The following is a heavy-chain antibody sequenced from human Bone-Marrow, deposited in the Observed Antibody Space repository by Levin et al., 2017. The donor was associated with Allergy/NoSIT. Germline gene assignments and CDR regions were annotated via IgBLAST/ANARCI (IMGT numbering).Heavy chain of an antibody. Sequence: GGSLRLSCAASGFTFSNYWMHWVRQAPEKGLVWVSRINLDGSTTDYADSVKGRFTISRDNAENKLYLQINSPRAEDTAVYYCAREGRGGSGWYFDYWGQGTLVTVSS. CDR1: GFTFSNYW. D-gene: IGHD6-19*01. CDR3: AREGRGGSGWYFDY. CDR2: INLDGSTT. V-gene: IGHV3-74*01. J-gene: IGHJ4*02.